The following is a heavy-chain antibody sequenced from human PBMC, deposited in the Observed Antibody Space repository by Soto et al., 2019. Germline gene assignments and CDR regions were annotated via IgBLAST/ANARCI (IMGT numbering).Heavy chain of an antibody. CDR2: ISGSGTYI. V-gene: IGHV3-21*01. Sequence: EVQLVESGGGLVKPGGSLRLSCAASGLIFSTYTMNWVRQAPGRGLEWVSSISGSGTYIYYADSVKGRFTISRDNAKNSLYLQMNSLRAEDTAVYYCADNYYAYGLDVWGRGTTVTVS. D-gene: IGHD3-10*01. J-gene: IGHJ6*02. CDR3: ADNYYAYGLDV. CDR1: GLIFSTYT.